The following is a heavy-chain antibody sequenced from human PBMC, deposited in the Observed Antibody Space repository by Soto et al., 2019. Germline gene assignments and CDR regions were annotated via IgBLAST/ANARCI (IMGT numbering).Heavy chain of an antibody. J-gene: IGHJ4*02. CDR2: ITSNGGST. V-gene: IGHV3-64D*06. CDR3: LVASAAY. D-gene: IGHD6-13*01. Sequence: GGSLRLSCSASGFTFSSYVMNWVRQAPGKGLEYVSGITSNGGSTFYADSVKGRFIISRDNSQNTVYLQMSSLTTADTAVYYCLVASAAYWGQGTQVTVPQ. CDR1: GFTFSSYV.